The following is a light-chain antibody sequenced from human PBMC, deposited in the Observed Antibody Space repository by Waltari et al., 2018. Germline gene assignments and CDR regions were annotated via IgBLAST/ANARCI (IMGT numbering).Light chain of an antibody. V-gene: IGLV2-14*01. Sequence: QSALTQPASVSGSPGQSITIPCPGSSSDVGGYMYVSWYQQYADKAPRLILYEVSNRPSGVSSRFSGAKAGNTASRTISGLQSEDEADYYCSAYRGSDVVVFGGGTKVTVL. CDR2: EVS. J-gene: IGLJ2*01. CDR1: SSDVGGYMY. CDR3: SAYRGSDVVV.